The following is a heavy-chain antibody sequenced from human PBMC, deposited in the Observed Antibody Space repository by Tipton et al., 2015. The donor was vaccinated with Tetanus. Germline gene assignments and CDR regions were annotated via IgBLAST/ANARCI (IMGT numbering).Heavy chain of an antibody. Sequence: VRQAPGKGLEWVSSLSGSGDSTYYVDSVRGRFTISRDNSKNTLYLQMNSLRAEDSAVYYCARRQVEGGAHFDHWGQGTLVTVSS. V-gene: IGHV3-23*01. CDR2: LSGSGDST. D-gene: IGHD3-16*01. CDR3: ARRQVEGGAHFDH. J-gene: IGHJ4*02.